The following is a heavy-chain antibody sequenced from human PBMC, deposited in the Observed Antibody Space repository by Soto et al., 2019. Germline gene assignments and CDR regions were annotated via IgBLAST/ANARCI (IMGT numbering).Heavy chain of an antibody. CDR2: ISYDGSNK. V-gene: IGHV3-30*18. CDR1: GFTFSSYG. Sequence: QVQLVESGGGVVQPGRSLRLSCAASGFTFSSYGMHWVRQAPGKGLEWVAVISYDGSNKYYADSVKGRFTISRDNSKNTLYLQMNSLRAEDTAVYYCAKDFGVEPILADYWGQGTLVTVSS. CDR3: AKDFGVEPILADY. J-gene: IGHJ4*02. D-gene: IGHD3-3*01.